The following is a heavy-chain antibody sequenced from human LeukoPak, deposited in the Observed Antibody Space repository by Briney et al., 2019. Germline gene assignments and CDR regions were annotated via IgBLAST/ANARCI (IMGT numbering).Heavy chain of an antibody. J-gene: IGHJ6*03. CDR3: ARDSGYSGSPDYYYYYMDV. V-gene: IGHV3-48*01. CDR1: GFTLSSYS. CDR2: ISSSSSTI. Sequence: GGSLRLSCAASGFTLSSYSMNWVRQAPGKGLEWVSYISSSSSTIYYADSVKGRFTISRDNAKNSLYLQMNSLRAEDTAVYYCARDSGYSGSPDYYYYYMDVWGKGTTVTVSS. D-gene: IGHD1-26*01.